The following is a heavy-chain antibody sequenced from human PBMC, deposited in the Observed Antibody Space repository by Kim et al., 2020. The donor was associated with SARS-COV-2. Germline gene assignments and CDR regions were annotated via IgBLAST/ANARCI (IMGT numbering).Heavy chain of an antibody. J-gene: IGHJ4*02. CDR2: ST. Sequence: STNYNPSLKSRVTISVDTSKNQFSLKLSAVTAADTAVYYCARAAGYLDYWGQGTLVTVSS. V-gene: IGHV4-59*01. CDR3: ARAAGYLDY.